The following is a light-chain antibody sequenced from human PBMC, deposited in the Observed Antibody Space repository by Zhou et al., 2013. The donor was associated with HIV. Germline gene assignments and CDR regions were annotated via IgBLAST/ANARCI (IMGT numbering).Light chain of an antibody. CDR2: EVS. Sequence: QSALTQPASVSGSPGQSIAISCTGTSSDVGSYDRVSWYQQSPGTGPKLIIYEVSNRPSGVPDRFSGSKSGNTASLTISGLQAEDEADYYCASYSSSGTLYVFGTGTKVTVL. J-gene: IGLJ1*01. V-gene: IGLV2-18*02. CDR1: SSDVGSYDR. CDR3: ASYSSSGTLYV.